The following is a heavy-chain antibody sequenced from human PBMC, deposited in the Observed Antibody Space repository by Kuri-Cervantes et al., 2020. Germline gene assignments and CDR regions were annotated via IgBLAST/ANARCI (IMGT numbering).Heavy chain of an antibody. CDR2: ISGSGGST. CDR3: ARVFSSSLDL. D-gene: IGHD6-13*01. V-gene: IGHV3-23*01. CDR1: GFTFSSYA. J-gene: IGHJ2*01. Sequence: GESLKISCAASGFTFSSYAMSWVRQAPGKGLEWVSAISGSGGSTYYADSVKGRFTISRDNSKNTLYLQMNSLRAEDTAVYYCARVFSSSLDLWGRGTLVTVSS.